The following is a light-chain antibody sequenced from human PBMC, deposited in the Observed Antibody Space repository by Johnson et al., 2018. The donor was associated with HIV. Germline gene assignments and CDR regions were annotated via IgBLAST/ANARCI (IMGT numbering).Light chain of an antibody. J-gene: IGLJ1*01. CDR1: SSNIGRNY. CDR2: DNN. Sequence: QSVLTQPPSVSAAPGQKVTISCSGSSSNIGRNYVSWYQQLPGTAPKLLIFDNNKRPSGIPDRFSASKSGTPATLGLTGLQTGDEADYYCGTWDSSLRAYVFGTGTKVTVL. CDR3: GTWDSSLRAYV. V-gene: IGLV1-51*01.